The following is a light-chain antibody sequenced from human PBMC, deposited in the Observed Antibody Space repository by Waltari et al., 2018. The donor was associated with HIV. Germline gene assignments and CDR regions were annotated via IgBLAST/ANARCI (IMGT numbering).Light chain of an antibody. CDR3: MQTVELPYT. CDR2: EVS. Sequence: MMTQTPLSLSVTPGQPASISCRSSRSPTYTDGKTTLYWLLQRPGQPPHLLVYEVSKRFSGVPERFSGSGSGTDFTLHIRRVEAEDVGVYYCMQTVELPYTFGQGTKLEIK. CDR1: RSPTYTDGKTT. V-gene: IGKV2D-29*01. J-gene: IGKJ2*01.